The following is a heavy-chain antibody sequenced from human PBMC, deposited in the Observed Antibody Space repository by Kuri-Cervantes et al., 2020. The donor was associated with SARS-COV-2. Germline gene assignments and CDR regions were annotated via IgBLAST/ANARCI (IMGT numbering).Heavy chain of an antibody. V-gene: IGHV3-20*04. Sequence: GESLKISWAASGFTFDDYGMSWVRQAPGKGLEWVSRINWNGGSTGYADSVKGRFTISRDNAKNSLYLQMNSLRAEDTAVYYCARDSSIAARPYDPFDSWGQGSLVTVSS. D-gene: IGHD6-6*01. CDR1: GFTFDDYG. J-gene: IGHJ4*02. CDR2: INWNGGST. CDR3: ARDSSIAARPYDPFDS.